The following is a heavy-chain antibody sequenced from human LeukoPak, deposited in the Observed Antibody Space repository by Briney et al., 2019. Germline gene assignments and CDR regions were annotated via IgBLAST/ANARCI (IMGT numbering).Heavy chain of an antibody. Sequence: GASVKVSCKASGYTFTGYYMHWVRQAPGQGLEWMGIINPSGGSTSYAQKFQGRVTMTRDMSTSTVYMELSSLRSEDTAVYYCARDRGHIVGATSWFDPWGQGTLVTVSS. CDR1: GYTFTGYY. D-gene: IGHD1-26*01. CDR2: INPSGGST. J-gene: IGHJ5*02. V-gene: IGHV1-46*01. CDR3: ARDRGHIVGATSWFDP.